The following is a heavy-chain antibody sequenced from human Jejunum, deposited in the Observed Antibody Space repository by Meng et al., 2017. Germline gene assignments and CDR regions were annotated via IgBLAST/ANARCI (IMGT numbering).Heavy chain of an antibody. CDR3: AKHGGYYQHY. J-gene: IGHJ4*02. CDR2: IDHRGSP. Sequence: QSPLQASGPGLVKPSGTLSPPCTVSGDSITPNTYWSWVRQSPEKGLEWIGQIDHRGSPYYNPSLKSRVTMSVDKSKSQVSLQLTSVTAADTAVYYCAKHGGYYQHYWGQGTLVTVSS. CDR1: GDSITPNTY. V-gene: IGHV4-4*02. D-gene: IGHD3-22*01.